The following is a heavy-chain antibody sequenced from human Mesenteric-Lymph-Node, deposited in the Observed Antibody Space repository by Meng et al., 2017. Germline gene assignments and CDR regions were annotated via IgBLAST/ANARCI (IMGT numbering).Heavy chain of an antibody. Sequence: GESLKISCAASGFTFSSYWMSWVRQAPGKGLEWVGFIRGRAYGGATEYAASVKGRFTISRDDSKSIASLQMSSLKTEDTAVYFCTRASLTLVRGVTVDYFFGMDVWGQGTTVTVSS. CDR1: GFTFSSYW. V-gene: IGHV3-49*04. CDR2: IRGRAYGGAT. J-gene: IGHJ6*02. D-gene: IGHD3-10*01. CDR3: TRASLTLVRGVTVDYFFGMDV.